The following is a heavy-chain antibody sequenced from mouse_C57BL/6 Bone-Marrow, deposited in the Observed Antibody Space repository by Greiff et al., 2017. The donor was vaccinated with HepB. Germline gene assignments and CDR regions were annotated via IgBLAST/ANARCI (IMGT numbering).Heavy chain of an antibody. CDR2: FHPYNDDT. CDR1: GYTFTTYP. J-gene: IGHJ1*03. D-gene: IGHD1-1*01. CDR3: ARRATTVVATSHWYFDV. Sequence: VNVVESGAELVKPGASVKMSCKASGYTFTTYPIEWMKQNHGKSLEWIGNFHPYNDDTKYNEKFKGKATLTVEKSSSTVYLELSRLTSDDSAVYYCARRATTVVATSHWYFDVWGTGTTVTVSS. V-gene: IGHV1-47*01.